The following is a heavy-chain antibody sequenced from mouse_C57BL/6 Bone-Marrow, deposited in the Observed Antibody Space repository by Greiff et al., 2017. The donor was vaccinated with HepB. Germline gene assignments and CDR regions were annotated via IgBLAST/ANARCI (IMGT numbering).Heavy chain of an antibody. CDR1: GFTITDDY. Sequence: VQLQHSGAELVRPGASVKLSCTASGFTITDDYMHWVKQRPEQGLEWIGWIDPENGDTEYTPKFQGKATITADTSSNTAYLQLSSLTSEDTAVYYYTATTTGAGNWYFDVWGTVTTVTVSS. CDR2: IDPENGDT. J-gene: IGHJ1*03. V-gene: IGHV14-4*01. CDR3: TATTTGAGNWYFDV. D-gene: IGHD1-1*01.